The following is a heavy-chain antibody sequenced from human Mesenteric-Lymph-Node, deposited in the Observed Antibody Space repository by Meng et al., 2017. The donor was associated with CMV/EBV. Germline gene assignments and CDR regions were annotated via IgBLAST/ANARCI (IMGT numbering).Heavy chain of an antibody. D-gene: IGHD4-23*01. CDR1: GFTFSSYA. CDR3: ARDLPWYYFDY. CDR2: ISYDGSNK. Sequence: GESLKISCAASGFTFSSYAMHWVRQAPGKGLEWVAVISYDGSNKYYADSVKGRFTISRDNAKNSLYLQMNSLRAEDTAVYYCARDLPWYYFDYWGQGTLVTVSS. J-gene: IGHJ4*02. V-gene: IGHV3-30-3*01.